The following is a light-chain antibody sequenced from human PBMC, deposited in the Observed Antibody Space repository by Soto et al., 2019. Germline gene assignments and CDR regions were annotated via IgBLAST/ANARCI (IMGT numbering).Light chain of an antibody. CDR2: KAS. Sequence: DIQMTQSPSTLSASVLYIVTITFRSSQGISSYLALYQQKPGKAPKLLIYKASTLKSGVPSRFSGSGSGTEFTLTISSLQPDDFATYYCQNYNSYSEEFGQGTKVDIK. CDR1: QGISSY. CDR3: QNYNSYSEE. V-gene: IGKV1-5*03. J-gene: IGKJ1*01.